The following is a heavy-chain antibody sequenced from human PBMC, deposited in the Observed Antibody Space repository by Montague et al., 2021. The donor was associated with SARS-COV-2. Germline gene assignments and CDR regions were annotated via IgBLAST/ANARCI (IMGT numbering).Heavy chain of an antibody. Sequence: TLSLTCTVPGGSISSGSYYWSWIRQPAGKGLEWIGRIYTSGTTDYSFSLKSRVTISVDTSKNQFSLKLTSVTAADTAVYYCARAHSGSWAHLDNWGQGSLVTVSP. V-gene: IGHV4-61*02. D-gene: IGHD5-12*01. CDR1: GGSISSGSYY. CDR3: ARAHSGSWAHLDN. CDR2: IYTSGTT. J-gene: IGHJ4*02.